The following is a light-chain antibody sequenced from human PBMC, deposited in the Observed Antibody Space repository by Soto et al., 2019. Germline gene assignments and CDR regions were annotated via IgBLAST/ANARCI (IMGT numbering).Light chain of an antibody. J-gene: IGKJ1*01. CDR1: NNIERG. Sequence: IQMTQSPSTLSASVCDIFTITFRASNNIERGMGWYQQKPGKAHSLLIFDASTLHSGVPSRFSGSGSGKEFTITISGLQPDDFGIYFCQQYRYYWTFGQGTKVDIK. CDR2: DAS. V-gene: IGKV1-5*01. CDR3: QQYRYYWT.